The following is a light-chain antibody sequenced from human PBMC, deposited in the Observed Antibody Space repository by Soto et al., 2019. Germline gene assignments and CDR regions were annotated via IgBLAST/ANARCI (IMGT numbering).Light chain of an antibody. CDR3: QQYGSSGT. Sequence: EIVLTQSPGSPSLSPGRRCTLSCRARQSVSNNYLAGYQQKPGHAPRLLIYGASNRTTGIPDRFSGSGSGTDVTHTIRRLEPQDFAVYYCQQYGSSGTFGQGTKVDIK. CDR1: QSVSNNY. CDR2: GAS. V-gene: IGKV3-20*01. J-gene: IGKJ1*01.